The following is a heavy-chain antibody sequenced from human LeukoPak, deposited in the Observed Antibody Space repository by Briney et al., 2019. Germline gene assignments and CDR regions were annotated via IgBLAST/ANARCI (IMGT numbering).Heavy chain of an antibody. CDR2: INPNSGGT. Sequence: ASVKVSCKAFGYTFTGYYMHWVRQAPGQGLEWMGWINPNSGGTNSAQKFQGRVTMTRDTSNSTAYMELSRLRSDDTATYYCARIYSSGWYVGYWGQGTLVTVSS. CDR3: ARIYSSGWYVGY. J-gene: IGHJ4*02. D-gene: IGHD6-19*01. CDR1: GYTFTGYY. V-gene: IGHV1-2*02.